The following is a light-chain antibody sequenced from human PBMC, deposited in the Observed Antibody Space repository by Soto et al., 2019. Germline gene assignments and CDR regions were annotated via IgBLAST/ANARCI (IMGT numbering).Light chain of an antibody. J-gene: IGKJ1*01. Sequence: TRSGASVAASIGGRVSITCGASQSISSYLNWYQQKPGKAPKLLIYAASSLQSGVPSRFSRSGSGTDSTLPIRSLQPEDFAPYYCQQSSGTAWRFGPGTKVDIK. CDR3: QQSSGTAWR. CDR2: AAS. CDR1: QSISSY. V-gene: IGKV1-39*01.